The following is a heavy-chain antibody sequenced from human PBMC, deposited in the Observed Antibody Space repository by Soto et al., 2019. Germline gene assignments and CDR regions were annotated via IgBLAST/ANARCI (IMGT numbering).Heavy chain of an antibody. D-gene: IGHD6-19*01. Sequence: GWSLRLSCASSVFTFISYAMSWVRQAPGKGLEWVSAIGGSGGSTYYADSVKGRFTISRDNSKNTLYLQMNSLRAEDTAVYYCAKFVVAGTSGFDYWGQGTLVTVSS. CDR3: AKFVVAGTSGFDY. J-gene: IGHJ4*02. V-gene: IGHV3-23*01. CDR2: IGGSGGST. CDR1: VFTFISYA.